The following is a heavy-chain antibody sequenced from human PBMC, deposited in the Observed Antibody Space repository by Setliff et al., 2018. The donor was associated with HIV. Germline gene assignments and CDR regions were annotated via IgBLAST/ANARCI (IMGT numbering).Heavy chain of an antibody. J-gene: IGHJ3*02. V-gene: IGHV3-9*01. CDR3: TRDRGRPDSFDI. D-gene: IGHD1-26*01. Sequence: PGGSLRLSCAASGFTFDDYAMHWVRQAPGKGLEWVSGIAWHGGSLGYADSVRGRFTISRDDAKNSLYLQMNSLRAEDTALYFCTRDRGRPDSFDIWGQGTVVTV. CDR1: GFTFDDYA. CDR2: IAWHGGSL.